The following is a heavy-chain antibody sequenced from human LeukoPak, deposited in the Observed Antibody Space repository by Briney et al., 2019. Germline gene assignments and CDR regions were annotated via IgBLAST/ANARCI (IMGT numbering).Heavy chain of an antibody. V-gene: IGHV3-23*01. Sequence: PGGSLRLSCAACGFTSTNYEMKWVRQARGKGVEWVTIVIGSSGNTDYADSGKGRFTISRHNSKNMVFLQMNSLSPEDTAIYYCVKGAYDYIEMGYFDSWGQGTLVTVSS. CDR2: VIGSSGNT. CDR3: VKGAYDYIEMGYFDS. D-gene: IGHD5-12*01. CDR1: GFTSTNYE. J-gene: IGHJ4*02.